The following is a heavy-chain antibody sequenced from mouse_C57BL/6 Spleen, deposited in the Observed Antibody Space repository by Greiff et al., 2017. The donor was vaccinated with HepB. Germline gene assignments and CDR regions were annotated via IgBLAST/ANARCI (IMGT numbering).Heavy chain of an antibody. D-gene: IGHD2-1*01. J-gene: IGHJ1*03. CDR3: AREGIYYGNHGSFDV. CDR2: IDPSDSET. CDR1: GYTFTSYW. Sequence: QVQLQQPGAELVRPGSSVKLSCKASGYTFTSYWMHWVKQRPIQGLEWIGNIDPSDSETHYNQKFKDKATLTVDKSSSTAYMQLSSLTSEDSAVYYCAREGIYYGNHGSFDVWGTGTTVTVSS. V-gene: IGHV1-52*01.